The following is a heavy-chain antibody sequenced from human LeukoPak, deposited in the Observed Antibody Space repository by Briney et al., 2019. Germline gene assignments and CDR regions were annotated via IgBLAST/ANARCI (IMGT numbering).Heavy chain of an antibody. CDR3: ARDFRTTTMYYFDY. CDR1: GFTFSSYS. CDR2: IKQDGSEK. D-gene: IGHD1/OR15-1a*01. V-gene: IGHV3-7*01. Sequence: GGSLRLSCAASGFTFSSYSMNWVRQAPGKGLEWVANIKQDGSEKYYVDSVKGRFTISRDNAKNSLYLQMNSLRAEDTAVYYCARDFRTTTMYYFDYWGQGTLVTVSS. J-gene: IGHJ4*02.